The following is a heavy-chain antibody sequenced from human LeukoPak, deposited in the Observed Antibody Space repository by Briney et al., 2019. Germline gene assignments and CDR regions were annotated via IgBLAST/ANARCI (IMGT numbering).Heavy chain of an antibody. CDR3: ARDRYYYDSSGYRFDY. V-gene: IGHV4-34*01. CDR1: GGSFSGYY. D-gene: IGHD3-22*01. CDR2: INHSGST. Sequence: PSETLSLTCAVYGGSFSGYYWSWIRQPPGKGLEWIGEINHSGSTNYNPSLKSRVTISVDTSKNQFSLRLSSVTAADTAVYYCARDRYYYDSSGYRFDYWGQGTLVTVSS. J-gene: IGHJ4*02.